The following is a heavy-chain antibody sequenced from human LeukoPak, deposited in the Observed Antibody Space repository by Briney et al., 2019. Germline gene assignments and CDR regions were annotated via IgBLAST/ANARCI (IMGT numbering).Heavy chain of an antibody. CDR1: GGSFSGYY. Sequence: SETLSLTCAVYGGSFSGYYWSWIRQPAGKGLEWIGRIYNSGSTNYNPSLNSRVTISVDTSKNEFSLKLSAVTAADTAVYYCARGPPYAPGVLGVWGKGTMVTISS. V-gene: IGHV4-59*10. CDR2: IYNSGST. CDR3: ARGPPYAPGVLGV. D-gene: IGHD7-27*01. J-gene: IGHJ6*04.